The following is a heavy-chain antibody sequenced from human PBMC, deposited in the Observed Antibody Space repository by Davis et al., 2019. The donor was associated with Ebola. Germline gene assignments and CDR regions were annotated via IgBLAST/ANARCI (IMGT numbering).Heavy chain of an antibody. CDR1: VGSFSDYY. CDR3: ARVNGDYYYYGLDV. D-gene: IGHD3-16*02. Sequence: MPSETLSLTCAVYVGSFSDYYWSWIRQPPGKGLEWIGEINHGGRINYNPSLRSRVTISVDKSKNQFFLKVSSVTAADTAVNYCARVNGDYYYYGLDVWGQGTTVTVSS. CDR2: INHGGRI. V-gene: IGHV4-34*01. J-gene: IGHJ6*02.